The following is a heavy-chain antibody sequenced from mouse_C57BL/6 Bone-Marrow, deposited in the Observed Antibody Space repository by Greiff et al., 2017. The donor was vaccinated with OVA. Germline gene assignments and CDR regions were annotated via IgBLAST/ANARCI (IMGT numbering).Heavy chain of an antibody. J-gene: IGHJ3*01. V-gene: IGHV5-17*01. D-gene: IGHD2-3*01. CDR2: ISRGSSTI. CDR3: ARGELRWLLPFAY. Sequence: EVQRVESGGGLVKPGGSLKLSCAASGFTFSDYGMHWVRQAPEKGLEWVAYISRGSSTIYYADTVKGRFTISRDNAKNTLFLQMTSLRSEDTAMYYCARGELRWLLPFAYWGQGTLVTVSA. CDR1: GFTFSDYG.